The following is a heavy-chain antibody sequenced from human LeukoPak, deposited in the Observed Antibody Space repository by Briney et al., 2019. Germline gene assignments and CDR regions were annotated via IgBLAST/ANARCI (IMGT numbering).Heavy chain of an antibody. J-gene: IGHJ4*02. D-gene: IGHD4-17*01. CDR1: GYTFTSYY. CDR3: ARGWFTVTPNFDY. Sequence: GASVKVSCKASGYTFTSYYMPWVRQAPGQGLEWMGWINPNSGGTNYAQKFQGWVTMTRDTSISTAYMELSRLRSDDTAVYYCARGWFTVTPNFDYWGQGTLVTVSS. CDR2: INPNSGGT. V-gene: IGHV1-2*04.